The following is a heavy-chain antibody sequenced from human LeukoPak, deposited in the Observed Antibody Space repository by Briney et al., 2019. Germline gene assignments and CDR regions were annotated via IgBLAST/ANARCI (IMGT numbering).Heavy chain of an antibody. CDR2: ISWNSGSI. J-gene: IGHJ2*01. CDR1: GFTFDDYA. CDR3: ARAPYWYFDL. V-gene: IGHV3-9*01. Sequence: GGSLRLSCAASGFTFDDYAMHWVRQAPGKGLEWVSGISWNSGSIGYADSVKGRFTISRDNAKNSLYLQMNSLRAEDTAVYYCARAPYWYFDLWGRGTLVTVSS.